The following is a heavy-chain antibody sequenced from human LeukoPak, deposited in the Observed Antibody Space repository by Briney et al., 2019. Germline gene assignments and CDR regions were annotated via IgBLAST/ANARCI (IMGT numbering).Heavy chain of an antibody. CDR3: ARRVLGAVGYFVY. J-gene: IGHJ4*02. V-gene: IGHV3-30-3*01. D-gene: IGHD4-23*01. CDR1: GFTFSSYA. Sequence: PGRSLRLSCAASGFTFSSYAMHWVRQAPGKGLEWVAVISYDGSNKYYADSVKGRFTISRDNSKNTLYLQMNSLRAEDTAVYYCARRVLGAVGYFVYWGQGALVTVSS. CDR2: ISYDGSNK.